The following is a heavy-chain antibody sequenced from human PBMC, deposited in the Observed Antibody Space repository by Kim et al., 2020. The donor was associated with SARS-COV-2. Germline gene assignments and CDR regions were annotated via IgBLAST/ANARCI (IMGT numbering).Heavy chain of an antibody. CDR3: ARDVKRGPGIAAAGYYYYG. CDR2: IYYSGST. CDR1: GGSISSYY. J-gene: IGHJ6*01. D-gene: IGHD6-13*01. V-gene: IGHV4-59*13. Sequence: SETLSLTCTVSGGSISSYYWSWIRQPPGKGLEWIGYIYYSGSTNYNPSLKSRVTISVDTSKNQFSLKLSSVTAADTAVYYCARDVKRGPGIAAAGYYYYG.